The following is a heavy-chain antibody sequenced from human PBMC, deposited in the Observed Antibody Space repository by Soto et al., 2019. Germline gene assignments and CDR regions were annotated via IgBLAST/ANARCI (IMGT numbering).Heavy chain of an antibody. D-gene: IGHD5-12*01. V-gene: IGHV1-2*04. J-gene: IGHJ6*02. CDR2: INPNSGGT. CDR3: ARGFYSGYDYYYGMDV. Sequence: ASVKVSCKASGYTFTGYYMHWVRQAPGQGLEWMGWINPNSGGTNYAQKFQGWVTMTRDTSISPAYMELSRLRSDDTAVYYCARGFYSGYDYYYGMDVWGQGTTVTVSS. CDR1: GYTFTGYY.